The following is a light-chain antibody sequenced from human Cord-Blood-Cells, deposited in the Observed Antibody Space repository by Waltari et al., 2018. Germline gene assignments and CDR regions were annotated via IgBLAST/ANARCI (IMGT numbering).Light chain of an antibody. Sequence: QSALTQPASVSGSPGPSLTISCTGTSSDVGGYNYFSWYQQHPGKAPKLMIYDVSNRPSGVSNRFSGSKSGNTASLTISGLQAEDEADYYCSSYTSSSTPHVVFGGGTKLTVL. J-gene: IGLJ2*01. V-gene: IGLV2-14*01. CDR1: SSDVGGYNY. CDR2: DVS. CDR3: SSYTSSSTPHVV.